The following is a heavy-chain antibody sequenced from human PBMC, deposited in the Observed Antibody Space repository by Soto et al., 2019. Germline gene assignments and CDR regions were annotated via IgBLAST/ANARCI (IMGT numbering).Heavy chain of an antibody. D-gene: IGHD2-8*01. CDR2: IIPIFGTA. Sequence: QVQLVQSGAEVKKPGSSVKVSCKASGGTFSSYAISWVRQAPGQGLEWMGGIIPIFGTANYAQKFQGRVTINEEDKTSTAYMELSSLRSEDTAVYYCARPSMLQMDYYYYYGMDVWGQGTTVTVSS. J-gene: IGHJ6*02. V-gene: IGHV1-69*12. CDR3: ARPSMLQMDYYYYYGMDV. CDR1: GGTFSSYA.